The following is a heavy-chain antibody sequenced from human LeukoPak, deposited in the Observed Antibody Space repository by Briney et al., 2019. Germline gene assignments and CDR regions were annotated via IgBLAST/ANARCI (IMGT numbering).Heavy chain of an antibody. J-gene: IGHJ4*02. CDR2: IIPIFGTA. V-gene: IGHV1-69*13. Sequence: SVKVSCKASGGTFNSYAISWVRQAPGQGLEWMGGIIPIFGTANYAQKFQGRVTITADESTSTAYMELSSLRSEDTAVYYCAREEGSGGGHLSWGQGTLVTVSS. CDR1: GGTFNSYA. CDR3: AREEGSGGGHLS. D-gene: IGHD2-15*01.